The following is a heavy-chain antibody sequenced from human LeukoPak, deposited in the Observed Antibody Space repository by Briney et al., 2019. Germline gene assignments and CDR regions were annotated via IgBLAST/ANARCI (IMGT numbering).Heavy chain of an antibody. CDR3: AIYYSSWIDH. V-gene: IGHV4-31*03. Sequence: KASETLYLTCTVSGGSISTDDYYWTWIRQHPGKGLEWIGYIYYSGNTYYNPSLKSRVTISVDTSKNQFSLKLSSVTAADTAVYYCAIYYSSWIDHWGQETLVTVSS. CDR1: GGSISTDDYY. D-gene: IGHD6-6*01. CDR2: IYYSGNT. J-gene: IGHJ4*02.